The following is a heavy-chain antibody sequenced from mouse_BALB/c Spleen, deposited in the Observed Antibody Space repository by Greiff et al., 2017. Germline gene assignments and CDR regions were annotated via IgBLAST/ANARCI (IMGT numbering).Heavy chain of an antibody. V-gene: IGHV5-6-5*01. CDR3: ARVAPYAMDY. Sequence: EVKVVESGGGLVKPGGSLKLSCAASGFTFSSYAMSWVRQTPEKRLEWVASISSGGSTYYPDSVKGRFTISRDNARNILYLQMSSLRSEDTAMYYCARVAPYAMDYWGQGTSVTVSS. CDR1: GFTFSSYA. CDR2: ISSGGST. J-gene: IGHJ4*01. D-gene: IGHD6-1*01.